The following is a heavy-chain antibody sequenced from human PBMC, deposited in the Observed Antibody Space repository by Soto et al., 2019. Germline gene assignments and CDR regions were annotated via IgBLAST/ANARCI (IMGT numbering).Heavy chain of an antibody. J-gene: IGHJ5*01. Sequence: LSLTCTVSGGSISSGDYYWSWIRQPPGKGLEWIGYIYYSGSTYYNPSLKSRVTISVDTSKNQFSLKLSSVTAADTAVYYCARAPRPMVRGVSNNWFDSWGQGTLVTVSS. CDR2: IYYSGST. CDR1: GGSISSGDYY. V-gene: IGHV4-30-4*01. CDR3: ARAPRPMVRGVSNNWFDS. D-gene: IGHD3-10*01.